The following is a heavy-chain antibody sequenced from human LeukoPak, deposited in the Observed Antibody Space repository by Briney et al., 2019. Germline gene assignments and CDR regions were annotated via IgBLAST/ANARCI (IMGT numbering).Heavy chain of an antibody. J-gene: IGHJ4*02. CDR2: IIPIFGTA. V-gene: IGHV1-69*05. CDR3: ARDVSVTGKFDY. CDR1: GGTFSSYA. D-gene: IGHD2-21*02. Sequence: SVKVSCKASGGTFSSYAISWVRQAPGQGLEWMGGIIPIFGTANYAQKFQGRVTITTDESTSTAYMELSSLRSEDTAVYYCARDVSVTGKFDYWGQGTLVTVSS.